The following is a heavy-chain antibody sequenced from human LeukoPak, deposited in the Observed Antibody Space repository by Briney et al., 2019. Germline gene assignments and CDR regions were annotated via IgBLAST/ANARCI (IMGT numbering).Heavy chain of an antibody. V-gene: IGHV3-48*01. CDR3: ARNYYDSSGYYYY. CDR2: ISSSSSTV. CDR1: GFTFSSYS. D-gene: IGHD3-22*01. Sequence: GGSLRLSCAASGFTFSSYSMNWVRQAPGKGLEWVSYISSSSSTVYYADSVKGRFTISRDNAKNSLYLQMNSLRAEDTAVYYCARNYYDSSGYYYYWGQGTLVTVSS. J-gene: IGHJ4*02.